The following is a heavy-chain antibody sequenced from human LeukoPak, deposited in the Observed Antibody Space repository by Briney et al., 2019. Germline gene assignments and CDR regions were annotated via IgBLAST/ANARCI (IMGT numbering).Heavy chain of an antibody. CDR2: FYRGDST. Sequence: GGSLRLSCAASGFTVSSSYMYWVRQAPGKGLEWVSFFYRGDSTYYAESVRGRFTISRDNAKDTLYLQMNSLRAEDTAVYYCARDWAVAGTGTFDYWGQGTLVTVSS. J-gene: IGHJ4*02. V-gene: IGHV3-53*01. CDR1: GFTVSSSY. D-gene: IGHD6-19*01. CDR3: ARDWAVAGTGTFDY.